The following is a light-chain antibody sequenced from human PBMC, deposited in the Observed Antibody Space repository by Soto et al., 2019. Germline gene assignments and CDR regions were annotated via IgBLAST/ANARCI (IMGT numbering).Light chain of an antibody. V-gene: IGKV1-5*03. Sequence: DLPETLSPPSLHPPVRDRDTITCRARPTSSSWLAWYQQKPGKAPKLLIYNASTIKSGVPSRFSGSGSGTEFTLTISSLQSEDFAAYYCQQYNNWSEAFGQGTKVDIK. J-gene: IGKJ1*01. CDR1: PTSSSW. CDR2: NAS. CDR3: QQYNNWSEA.